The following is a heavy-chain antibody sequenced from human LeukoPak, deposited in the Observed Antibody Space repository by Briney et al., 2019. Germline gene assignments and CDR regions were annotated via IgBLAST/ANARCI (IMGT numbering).Heavy chain of an antibody. Sequence: PGGSLRLSCAASGFTFSSYWMSWVRQAPGKGLEWVANIKQDGSEKYYVDSVKGRFTISRDNAKNSLYLQMNSLRAEDTAVYYCAKEQNYYYYGMDVWGQGTTVTVSS. V-gene: IGHV3-7*01. CDR2: IKQDGSEK. J-gene: IGHJ6*02. CDR1: GFTFSSYW. CDR3: AKEQNYYYYGMDV.